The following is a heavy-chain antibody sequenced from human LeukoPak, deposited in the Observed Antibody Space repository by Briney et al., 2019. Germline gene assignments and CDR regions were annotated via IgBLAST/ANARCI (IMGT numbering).Heavy chain of an antibody. Sequence: PSETLSLTCTVSGGSISNYYWSWIRQPPGKGLEWIGYIYYSGSTNYHPSLKSRVTISVDTSKNQFSLKLSSVTAADTAVYYCVRGGPPTVTRLDYWGQGTLVTVPS. CDR3: VRGGPPTVTRLDY. J-gene: IGHJ4*02. D-gene: IGHD4-17*01. CDR1: GGSISNYY. V-gene: IGHV4-59*01. CDR2: IYYSGST.